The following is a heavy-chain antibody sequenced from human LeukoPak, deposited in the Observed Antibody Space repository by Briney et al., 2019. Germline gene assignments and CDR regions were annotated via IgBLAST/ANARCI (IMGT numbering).Heavy chain of an antibody. CDR1: GFTFSSYA. J-gene: IGHJ4*02. V-gene: IGHV3-33*08. D-gene: IGHD2-2*01. CDR2: IWYDGSNK. CDR3: AREIDSIVVVPAAGFDY. Sequence: GGSLRLSCAASGFTFSSYAMSWVRQAPGKGLEWVAVIWYDGSNKYYADSVKGRFTISRDNSKNTLYLQMNSLRAEDTAVYYCAREIDSIVVVPAAGFDYWGQGTLVTVSS.